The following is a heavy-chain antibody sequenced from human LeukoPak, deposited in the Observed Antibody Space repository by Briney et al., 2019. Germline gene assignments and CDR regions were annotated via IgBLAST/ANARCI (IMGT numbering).Heavy chain of an antibody. Sequence: SETLSLTCAVYGGSFSAYYWSWIRQPPGKGLEWIGEINHSGSTNHNPSLKSRVTISVDMSKNQFSLQLSSVTAADTAVYYCARGSSGWYAGRRYYFDYWGQGTLVTVSS. J-gene: IGHJ4*02. CDR3: ARGSSGWYAGRRYYFDY. V-gene: IGHV4-34*01. D-gene: IGHD6-19*01. CDR2: INHSGST. CDR1: GGSFSAYY.